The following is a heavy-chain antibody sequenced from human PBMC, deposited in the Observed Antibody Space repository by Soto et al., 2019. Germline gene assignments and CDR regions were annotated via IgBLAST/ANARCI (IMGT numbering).Heavy chain of an antibody. CDR1: GFTFDNYW. CDR3: ARDFGGTYYYGSGSLY. CDR2: IKHDGSEQ. D-gene: IGHD3-10*01. J-gene: IGHJ4*02. V-gene: IGHV3-7*01. Sequence: EVQLVESGGGLVQPGGSLRLSCAASGFTFDNYWMSWVRQAPGKGLVWVAIIKHDGSEQYYGDSVKGRFTISRDNAKNSLYLQLNSLRAEDMAVYYCARDFGGTYYYGSGSLYWGQGTLVTVSS.